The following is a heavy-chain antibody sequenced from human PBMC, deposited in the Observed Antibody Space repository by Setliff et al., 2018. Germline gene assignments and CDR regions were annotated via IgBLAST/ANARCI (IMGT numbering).Heavy chain of an antibody. V-gene: IGHV3-21*01. CDR2: ISYNSVYI. CDR3: ARLVDEGQYYFDY. D-gene: IGHD6-6*01. J-gene: IGHJ4*02. Sequence: PGGSLRLSCAASGFTFSSYSLNWVRQAPGKGLEWVSSISYNSVYIYYADSMKGRFTISRDNAKNSLYLQMNSLRAEDTAVYYCARLVDEGQYYFDYWGQGTLVTVSS. CDR1: GFTFSSYS.